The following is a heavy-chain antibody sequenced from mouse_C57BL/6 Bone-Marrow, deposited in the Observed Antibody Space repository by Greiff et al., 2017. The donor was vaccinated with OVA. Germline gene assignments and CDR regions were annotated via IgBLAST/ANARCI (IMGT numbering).Heavy chain of an antibody. V-gene: IGHV1-61*01. J-gene: IGHJ3*01. CDR2: IYPSDSET. D-gene: IGHD2-4*01. CDR1: GYTFTSYW. Sequence: QVQLQQPGAELVRPGSSVKLSCKASGYTFTSYWMDWVKQRPGQGLEWIGNIYPSDSETHYNQKFKDKATLTVDKSSSTAYMQLSSLTSEDSAVYYCAREIHYDDNAYWGQGTLVTDSA. CDR3: AREIHYDDNAY.